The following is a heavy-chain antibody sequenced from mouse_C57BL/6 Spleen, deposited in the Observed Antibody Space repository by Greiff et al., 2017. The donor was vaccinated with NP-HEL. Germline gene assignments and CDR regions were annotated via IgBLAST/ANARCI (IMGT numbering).Heavy chain of an antibody. V-gene: IGHV5-17*01. J-gene: IGHJ3*01. CDR1: GFTFSDYG. CDR2: ISSGSSTI. Sequence: EVKLVESGGGLVKPGGSLTLSCAASGFTFSDYGMHWVRQAPEKGLEWVAYISSGSSTIYYVDTVKGRFTISRDNAKNTLFLQMTSLRSEDTAMYYCARLRGNYVGGAYWGQGTLVTVSA. CDR3: ARLRGNYVGGAY. D-gene: IGHD2-1*01.